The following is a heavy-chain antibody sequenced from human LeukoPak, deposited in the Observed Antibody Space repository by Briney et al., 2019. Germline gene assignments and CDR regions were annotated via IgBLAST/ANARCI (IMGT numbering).Heavy chain of an antibody. D-gene: IGHD3-16*01. CDR1: GFSFGVYS. J-gene: IGHJ5*02. Sequence: GGSLRLSCVASGFSFGVYSMTSVRQAPGKGLEWVSTISGASSDNYIDYADSVKGRFTISRDNAKKSVFLEMNGLRDDDTAVYYCTREGGVGPWGQGTLVSVSS. CDR3: TREGGVGP. V-gene: IGHV3-21*01. CDR2: ISGASSDNYI.